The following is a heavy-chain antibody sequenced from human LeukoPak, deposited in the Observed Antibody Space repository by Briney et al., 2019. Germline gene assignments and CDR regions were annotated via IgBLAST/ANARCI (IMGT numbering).Heavy chain of an antibody. V-gene: IGHV4-59*08. D-gene: IGHD6-19*01. Sequence: SETLSLTCTVSGGSINSYYWSWIRQPPGQGLEWTGYIYYSGSTNYNPSLKSRVTISVDTSKNQFSLKLSSVTAADTAVYYCARRAGDFDYWGQGTLVTVSS. J-gene: IGHJ4*02. CDR3: ARRAGDFDY. CDR2: IYYSGST. CDR1: GGSINSYY.